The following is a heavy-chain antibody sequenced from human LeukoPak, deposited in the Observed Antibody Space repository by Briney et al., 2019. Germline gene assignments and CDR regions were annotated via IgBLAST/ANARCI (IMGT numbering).Heavy chain of an antibody. CDR1: GYTFTSYD. D-gene: IGHD2-15*01. V-gene: IGHV1-8*03. J-gene: IGHJ6*03. Sequence: ASVKVSCKASGYTFTSYDINWVRQATGQGLEWMGWMNPYSGNTGYAQKFQGRVTITRNTSISTAYMELSSLRSEDTAVYYCARGGPDCSGGSCYSIHYYYYIDVWGKGTTVTVSS. CDR2: MNPYSGNT. CDR3: ARGGPDCSGGSCYSIHYYYYIDV.